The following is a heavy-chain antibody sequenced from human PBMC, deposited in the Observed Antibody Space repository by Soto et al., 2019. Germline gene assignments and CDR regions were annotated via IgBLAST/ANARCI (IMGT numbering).Heavy chain of an antibody. V-gene: IGHV1-8*01. D-gene: IGHD3-10*01. CDR3: AGGGVRGVITRTRDYYGMDV. J-gene: IGHJ6*02. CDR1: GYTFTSYD. Sequence: ASVKVSCKASGYTFTSYDINWVRQATGQGLEWMGWMNPNSANTGYAQKFQGRVTMTRNTSISTAHMELSSLKASDTAMYYCAGGGVRGVITRTRDYYGMDVWGQGTTVTVSS. CDR2: MNPNSANT.